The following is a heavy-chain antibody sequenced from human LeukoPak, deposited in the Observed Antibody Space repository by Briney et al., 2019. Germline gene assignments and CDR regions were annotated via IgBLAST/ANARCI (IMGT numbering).Heavy chain of an antibody. J-gene: IGHJ3*02. D-gene: IGHD3-9*01. Sequence: GGALRLSCAVSGLTFSNYAMSWVRQAPGKGLEWVSDISGSGTYTYYADPVKGRFTISRDNTKNMLYLQMNSLRAEDTAVYYCAILGMENDAFDIWGRGTMVTVSS. V-gene: IGHV3-23*01. CDR1: GLTFSNYA. CDR2: ISGSGTYT. CDR3: AILGMENDAFDI.